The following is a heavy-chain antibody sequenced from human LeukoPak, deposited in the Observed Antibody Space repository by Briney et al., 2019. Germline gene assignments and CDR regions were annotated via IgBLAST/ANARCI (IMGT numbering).Heavy chain of an antibody. D-gene: IGHD3/OR15-3a*01. CDR1: GFTFSSYG. CDR3: ARDDFLTPGQFDY. Sequence: GSLRLSCAASGFTFSSYGMHWVRQAPGKGLEWVAVIWYDGSNKYYADSVKGRFTISRDNSKNTLYLQMNSLRAEDTAVYYCARDDFLTPGQFDYWGQGTLVTVSS. CDR2: IWYDGSNK. V-gene: IGHV3-33*01. J-gene: IGHJ4*02.